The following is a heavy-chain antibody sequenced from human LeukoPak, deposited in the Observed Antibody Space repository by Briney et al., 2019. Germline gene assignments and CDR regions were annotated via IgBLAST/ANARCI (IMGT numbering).Heavy chain of an antibody. V-gene: IGHV3-74*01. J-gene: IGHJ6*02. D-gene: IGHD3-10*01. Sequence: PGGSLRLPCAASGFTFSSYWMHWVRQAPGKGLVWVSRINSDGSSTSYADSVKGRFTISRDNAKNTLYLQMNSLRAEDTAVYYCAREVGSVRYYGMDVWGQGTTVTVSS. CDR1: GFTFSSYW. CDR2: INSDGSST. CDR3: AREVGSVRYYGMDV.